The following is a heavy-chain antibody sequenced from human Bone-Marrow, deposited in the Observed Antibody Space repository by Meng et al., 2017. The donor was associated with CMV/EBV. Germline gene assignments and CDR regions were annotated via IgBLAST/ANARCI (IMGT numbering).Heavy chain of an antibody. J-gene: IGHJ6*02. V-gene: IGHV3-30*02. Sequence: GESLKISCSASGFTFSSYGMHWVRQAPGKGLQWVAFIWYDGSNKYYADSVKGRFTISRDNSKNTMYLQMNSLRAEDTAVYYCAKRDGDNVGYYYYGMDVWGQGTTVTVSS. CDR3: AKRDGDNVGYYYYGMDV. D-gene: IGHD4-17*01. CDR1: GFTFSSYG. CDR2: IWYDGSNK.